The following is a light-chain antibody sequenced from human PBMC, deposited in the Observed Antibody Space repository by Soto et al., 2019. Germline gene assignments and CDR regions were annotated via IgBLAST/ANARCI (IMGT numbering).Light chain of an antibody. Sequence: DIQMTQSPSSLSASVGDRVTITCRASQGISNYLAWYQQKPGTVPKLLIYAASTLQSGVPSRFSGSGSGTDFTLTISSLQPEDVATYFCKKCGVAAFTFGGGTKVEIK. V-gene: IGKV1-27*01. CDR3: KKCGVAAFT. CDR2: AAS. CDR1: QGISNY. J-gene: IGKJ4*01.